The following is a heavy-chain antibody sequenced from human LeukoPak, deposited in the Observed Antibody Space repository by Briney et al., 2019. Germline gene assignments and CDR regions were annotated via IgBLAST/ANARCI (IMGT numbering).Heavy chain of an antibody. V-gene: IGHV3-48*03. Sequence: GGSLRLSCAASGFTFSNYEMNWVRQAPGKGLEWVSYISSSGSTIYYADSVKGRFTISRDNAKNSLYLQMNSLRAEDTALYYCARQADTAMLIWSFTDYWGQGTLVTVSS. CDR3: ARQADTAMLIWSFTDY. J-gene: IGHJ4*02. CDR1: GFTFSNYE. CDR2: ISSSGSTI. D-gene: IGHD5-18*01.